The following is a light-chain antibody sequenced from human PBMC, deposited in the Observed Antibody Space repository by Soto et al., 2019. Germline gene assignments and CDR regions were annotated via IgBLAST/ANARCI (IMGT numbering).Light chain of an antibody. CDR1: SSDVGGYNY. V-gene: IGLV2-14*01. J-gene: IGLJ1*01. CDR2: DVS. CDR3: SSYTSSSTLYV. Sequence: QSVLTQPASVSGSPGQSITISCTGTSSDVGGYNYVSWYQQHQGKAPKLMIYDVSNRPSGVSNRFSGSKSGNTASLTISGLQAEDEADYYCSSYTSSSTLYVLGTGTKLTVL.